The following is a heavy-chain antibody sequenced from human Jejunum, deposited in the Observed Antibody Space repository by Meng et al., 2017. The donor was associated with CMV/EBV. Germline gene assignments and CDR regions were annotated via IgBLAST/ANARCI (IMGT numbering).Heavy chain of an antibody. V-gene: IGHV4-59*01. CDR3: ARGWGTTSPWDY. D-gene: IGHD3-16*01. CDR1: GDSISVYS. Sequence: CGVSGDSISVYSFSWIRQPPGKGLEWIGNVDYYGSTKYNPSLKSRVTISVDPARSQLSLKLGSVSAADTAVYYCARGWGTTSPWDYWGQGMLVTVSS. J-gene: IGHJ4*02. CDR2: VDYYGST.